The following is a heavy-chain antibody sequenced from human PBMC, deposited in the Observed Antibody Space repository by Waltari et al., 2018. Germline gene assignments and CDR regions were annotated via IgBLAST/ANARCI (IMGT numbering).Heavy chain of an antibody. CDR1: GFSLSTSGVG. CDR2: IYWNDDK. J-gene: IGHJ4*02. Sequence: QITLKESGPTLVKPTQTLTLTCTFSGFSLSTSGVGVGWIRQPPGKALEWLALIYWNDDKRYSPSLKSRLTITTDTSKNQVVLTMTNMDPVDTATYYCAHRPGYGSGSYYHPLFDYWGQGTLVTVSS. CDR3: AHRPGYGSGSYYHPLFDY. V-gene: IGHV2-5*01. D-gene: IGHD3-10*01.